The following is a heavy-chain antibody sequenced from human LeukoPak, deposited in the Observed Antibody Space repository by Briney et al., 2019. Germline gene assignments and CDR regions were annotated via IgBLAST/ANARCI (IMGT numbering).Heavy chain of an antibody. CDR2: IIPIFGTA. J-gene: IGHJ5*02. Sequence: GASVKVSCKASGGTFSSYAISWVRQAPGQGLEWMGGIIPIFGTANYAQKFQGRVTITADESTSTASMELSSLRSEDTAVYYCARDGQGYYYGSGSHIWFDPWGQGTLVTVSS. CDR3: ARDGQGYYYGSGSHIWFDP. CDR1: GGTFSSYA. D-gene: IGHD3-10*01. V-gene: IGHV1-69*13.